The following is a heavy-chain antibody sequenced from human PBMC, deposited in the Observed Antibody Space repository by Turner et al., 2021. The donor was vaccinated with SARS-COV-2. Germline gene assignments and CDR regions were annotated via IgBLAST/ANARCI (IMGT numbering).Heavy chain of an antibody. D-gene: IGHD2-15*01. CDR3: ARDLGGLRFDY. Sequence: EVQLVESGGGLIQPGGSLRVSCAASGFTVSSNYMSWVRQAPGKGLEWVSVIYSGGSTFYADSVKGRFTISRDNSKNTLYLQMNSLRAEDTAVYYCARDLGGLRFDYWGQGTLVTVSS. CDR1: GFTVSSNY. CDR2: IYSGGST. V-gene: IGHV3-53*01. J-gene: IGHJ4*02.